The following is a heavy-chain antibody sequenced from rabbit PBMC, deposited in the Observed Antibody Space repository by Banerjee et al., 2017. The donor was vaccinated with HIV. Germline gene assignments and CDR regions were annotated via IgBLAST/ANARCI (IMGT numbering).Heavy chain of an antibody. D-gene: IGHD3-3*01. J-gene: IGHJ6*01. CDR3: ARDVDVRLDL. Sequence: SLEESGGDLVQPEGSLTLTCTASGFDFSSNAMCWVRQAPGKGLEWIACIHAGSSGSTFYASWAKGRFTISKTSSTTVTLQMTSLTAADTATYFCARDVDVRLDLWGPGTLVTVS. CDR2: IHAGSSGST. CDR1: GFDFSSNA. V-gene: IGHV1S40*01.